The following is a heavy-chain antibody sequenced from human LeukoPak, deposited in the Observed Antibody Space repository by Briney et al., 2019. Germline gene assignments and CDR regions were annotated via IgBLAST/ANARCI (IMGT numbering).Heavy chain of an antibody. CDR3: ASDSLWSGILDY. J-gene: IGHJ4*02. CDR2: IKPDGGEK. Sequence: PGGSLRLSCAASGFTFSSYMMTWVRQAPGKGLEWVANIKPDGGEKFYVDSVRGRFTISRDNAKNSLYLQMNSLRAEDTAVYYCASDSLWSGILDYWGQGTLVIVSS. V-gene: IGHV3-7*01. D-gene: IGHD3-3*01. CDR1: GFTFSSYM.